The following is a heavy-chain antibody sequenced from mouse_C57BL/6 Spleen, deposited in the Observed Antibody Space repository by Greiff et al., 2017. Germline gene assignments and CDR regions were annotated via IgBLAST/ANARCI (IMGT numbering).Heavy chain of an antibody. D-gene: IGHD2-10*01. J-gene: IGHJ4*01. CDR3: AAGLLGAMDY. CDR1: GYSFTGYY. V-gene: IGHV1-42*01. Sequence: EVQLKESGPELVKPGASVKISCKASGYSFTGYYMNWVKQSPEKSLEWIGEINPSTGGTTYNQKFKAKATLTVDKSSSTAYMQLKSLTSEDSAVYYCAAGLLGAMDYWGQGTSVTVSS. CDR2: INPSTGGT.